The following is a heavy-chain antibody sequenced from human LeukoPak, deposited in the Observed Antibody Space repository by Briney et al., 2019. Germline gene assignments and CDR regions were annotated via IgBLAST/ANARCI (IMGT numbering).Heavy chain of an antibody. J-gene: IGHJ5*02. CDR1: GVSISSSSYY. D-gene: IGHD7-27*01. V-gene: IGHV4-39*01. CDR2: IYYSGST. Sequence: TSETLSLTCTVSGVSISSSSYYWGWLRQPPGKGLEWIVSIYYSGSTYYNPSLKSRVTISVDTSKNPFSLKPSSVTAADTAVYYCARHLSPTGPPPSKSWFDPWGQGTLVTVSS. CDR3: ARHLSPTGPPPSKSWFDP.